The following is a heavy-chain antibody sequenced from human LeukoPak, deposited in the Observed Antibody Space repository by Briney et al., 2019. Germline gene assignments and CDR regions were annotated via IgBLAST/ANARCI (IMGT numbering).Heavy chain of an antibody. V-gene: IGHV3-23*01. J-gene: IGHJ3*02. CDR3: AKDGGAYYYDRSSFDM. Sequence: GGSLRLSCAASGFTFNTYDVSWVRQAAGKGLEWVSTISGSGGSTYYADSVKGRFTISRDNPKNTLYLQMNNLRAEDTAVYYCAKDGGAYYYDRSSFDMWGQGTTVTVSS. D-gene: IGHD3-22*01. CDR2: ISGSGGST. CDR1: GFTFNTYD.